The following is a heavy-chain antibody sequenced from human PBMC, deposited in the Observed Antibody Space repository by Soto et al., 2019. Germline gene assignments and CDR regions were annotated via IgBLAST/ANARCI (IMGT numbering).Heavy chain of an antibody. V-gene: IGHV3-23*01. D-gene: IGHD2-15*01. CDR2: ISGSGGDT. CDR3: AKGTRYCSGGSCYSVQH. J-gene: IGHJ1*01. CDR1: GFTFSSYA. Sequence: GGSLRLSCAASGFTFSSYAMSWVRQAPGKGLEWASGISGSGGDTYYADSVKGRFTISRDNSKNTLYLQMNSLRAEDTAVYYCAKGTRYCSGGSCYSVQHWGQGTLVTVSS.